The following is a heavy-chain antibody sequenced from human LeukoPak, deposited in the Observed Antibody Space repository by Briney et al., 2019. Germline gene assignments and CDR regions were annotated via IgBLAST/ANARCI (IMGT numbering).Heavy chain of an antibody. V-gene: IGHV3-23*01. CDR1: GFTFSSYA. CDR3: AKDAPGGSHWPT. Sequence: GGSLRLSCEASGFTFSSYAMSWARQAPGKGLEWVSLISGGNTYYAYSVKGRFTISRDDSKNTLYLQMSSLRVEDTAVYYCAKDAPGGSHWPTWGQGTLVTVSS. J-gene: IGHJ4*02. D-gene: IGHD1-26*01. CDR2: ISGGNT.